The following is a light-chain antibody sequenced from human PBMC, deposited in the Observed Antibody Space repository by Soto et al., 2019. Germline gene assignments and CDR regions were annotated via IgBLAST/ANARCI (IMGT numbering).Light chain of an antibody. Sequence: DIQMTQSPSSLSASVGDRVSITCRASQTKSNYLIWYQQKPGKAPNLLIYAASTLQRGVPSRYSGSGSGTNFTLTISSLQSEDFATYYCQQSYNTPRAFGQGTKVDIK. CDR1: QTKSNY. CDR2: AAS. CDR3: QQSYNTPRA. V-gene: IGKV1-39*01. J-gene: IGKJ1*01.